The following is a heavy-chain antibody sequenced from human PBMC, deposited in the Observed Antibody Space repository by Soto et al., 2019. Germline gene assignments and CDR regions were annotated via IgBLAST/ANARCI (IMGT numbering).Heavy chain of an antibody. D-gene: IGHD4-17*01. CDR2: IHRASTYI. Sequence: EVQLVVSGGGLVKPGGSLRLSCATSGFTFSSFDMDWVRQDPGKGLEWVSSIHRASTYIYYADSVRGRFTISRDNAKSSLYLQMNSLTVEDTAVYYCARRAVTTYHFFDYWGQGALVTVSS. J-gene: IGHJ4*02. V-gene: IGHV3-21*06. CDR3: ARRAVTTYHFFDY. CDR1: GFTFSSFD.